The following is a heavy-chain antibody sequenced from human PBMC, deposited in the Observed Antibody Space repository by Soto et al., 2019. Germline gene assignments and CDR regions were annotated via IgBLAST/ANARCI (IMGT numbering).Heavy chain of an antibody. CDR2: IYYSGST. D-gene: IGHD3-3*01. CDR3: ARPFGVSTLPDGFAV. Sequence: PSETLSLTCTVSGGSVSSGGYYWSWVRQHPGKGLEWIGYIYYSGSTYYNPSLRSRLTISVDTSKNQFSLKLSSVTAADTSVYYCARPFGVSTLPDGFAVWGQGTMVTVSS. V-gene: IGHV4-31*03. CDR1: GGSVSSGGYY. J-gene: IGHJ3*01.